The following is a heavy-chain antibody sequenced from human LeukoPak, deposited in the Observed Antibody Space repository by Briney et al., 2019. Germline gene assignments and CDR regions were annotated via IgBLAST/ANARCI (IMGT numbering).Heavy chain of an antibody. CDR1: GNTFIDYY. V-gene: IGHV1-2*06. D-gene: IGHD3-16*01. CDR3: ATLGEDKTDTPFDY. Sequence: ASVKVSCKASGNTFIDYYIHWIRQAPGQGLEWMGRINPITGGTDYAQKFQGKVSMTRDTSISTAYMELNRLRSDDTAVYYCATLGEDKTDTPFDYWGQGTLVTVSS. CDR2: INPITGGT. J-gene: IGHJ4*02.